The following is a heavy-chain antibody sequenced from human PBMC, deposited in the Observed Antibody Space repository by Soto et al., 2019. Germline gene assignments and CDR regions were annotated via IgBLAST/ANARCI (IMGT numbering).Heavy chain of an antibody. CDR3: TRDLSRGIAPFLD. Sequence: GGSLRLSCAASGFTFSSYSMNWVRQAPGKGLEWVSPISSSSKYVYYADSVKGRFTISRDNAENSLYLQMNSLRAEDTALYYCTRDLSRGIAPFLDWGQGIRVTDPS. D-gene: IGHD6-13*01. CDR2: ISSSSKYV. CDR1: GFTFSSYS. V-gene: IGHV3-21*01. J-gene: IGHJ4*02.